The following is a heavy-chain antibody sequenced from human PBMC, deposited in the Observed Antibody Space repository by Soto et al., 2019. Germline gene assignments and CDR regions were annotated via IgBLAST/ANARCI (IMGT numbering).Heavy chain of an antibody. J-gene: IGHJ4*02. V-gene: IGHV3-30-3*01. CDR3: ARDVSGFEYFDF. Sequence: GGSLRLSCAASGFSFSDYAMHWVRQAPGRGPEWLALISFNGINTYYADSVRGRFTISRDNSKNTLFLQMNTLRAEDTAVYHCARDVSGFEYFDFWGQGTLVTVSS. CDR1: GFSFSDYA. D-gene: IGHD3-9*01. CDR2: ISFNGINT.